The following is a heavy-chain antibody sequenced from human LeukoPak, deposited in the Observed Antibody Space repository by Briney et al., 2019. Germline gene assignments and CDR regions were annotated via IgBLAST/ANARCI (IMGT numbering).Heavy chain of an antibody. V-gene: IGHV3-30*18. CDR3: ANDDDSSPVYAFDI. J-gene: IGHJ3*02. D-gene: IGHD3-22*01. Sequence: PGRSLRLSCAASGFTFSSYGMHWVRQAPGKGLEWVAVISYDGSNKYYADSVKGRFTTSRDNSKNTLYLQMNSLRAEDTAVYYCANDDDSSPVYAFDIWGQGTMVTVSS. CDR2: ISYDGSNK. CDR1: GFTFSSYG.